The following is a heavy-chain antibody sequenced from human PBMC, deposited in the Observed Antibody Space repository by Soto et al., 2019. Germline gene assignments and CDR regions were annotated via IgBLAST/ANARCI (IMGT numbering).Heavy chain of an antibody. CDR2: IKTEGSST. Sequence: EVQLVESGGALVQPGGSLRLSCAASGFTFSSYWMHWVRQVPGEGLVWVSRIKTEGSSTSYADSVKGRFTISRDNAKNTMYLQMNSLGAEDTAVYYCARVGVGHYEFDYWGQGTLVTVSS. CDR1: GFTFSSYW. CDR3: ARVGVGHYEFDY. D-gene: IGHD3-16*01. V-gene: IGHV3-74*01. J-gene: IGHJ4*02.